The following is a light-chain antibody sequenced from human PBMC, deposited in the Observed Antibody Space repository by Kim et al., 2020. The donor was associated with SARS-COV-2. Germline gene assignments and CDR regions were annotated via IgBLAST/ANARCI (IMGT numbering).Light chain of an antibody. CDR2: YDS. Sequence: APGKTASITCGGNNFGSKSLHWYQQKPGQAPVLVIYYDSDRPSGIPERFSGSNSGNTASLTISRVEAGDEADYYCQVWDSSSDHRVFGGGTQLTVL. CDR1: NFGSKS. V-gene: IGLV3-21*04. J-gene: IGLJ3*02. CDR3: QVWDSSSDHRV.